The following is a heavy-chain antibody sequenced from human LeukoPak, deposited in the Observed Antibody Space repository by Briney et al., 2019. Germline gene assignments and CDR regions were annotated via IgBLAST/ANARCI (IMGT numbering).Heavy chain of an antibody. Sequence: SETLSLTCTVSGGSISSYYWSWIRQPPGKGLEWIGYIYYSGSTNYNPSLKSRVTISVDTSKNQFSLKLSSVTAADTAVYYCARGFPGGDDAFDIWGQGTMVTVSS. CDR2: IYYSGST. CDR3: ARGFPGGDDAFDI. J-gene: IGHJ3*02. V-gene: IGHV4-59*12. CDR1: GGSISSYY. D-gene: IGHD3-16*01.